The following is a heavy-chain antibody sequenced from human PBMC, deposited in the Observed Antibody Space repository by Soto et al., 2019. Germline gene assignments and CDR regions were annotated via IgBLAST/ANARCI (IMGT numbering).Heavy chain of an antibody. CDR2: IYYSGST. CDR1: GGSISSGGYY. J-gene: IGHJ5*02. D-gene: IGHD2-2*01. V-gene: IGHV4-31*03. CDR3: AGVCISTSCLNWFDP. Sequence: QVQLQESGPGLVKPSQTLSLTCTVSGGSISSGGYYWSWIRQHPGKGLEWIGYIYYSGSTYYNPSLKRRVTISVDTSKNQFSLKLSSVTAADTAVYYCAGVCISTSCLNWFDPWGQGTLVTVSS.